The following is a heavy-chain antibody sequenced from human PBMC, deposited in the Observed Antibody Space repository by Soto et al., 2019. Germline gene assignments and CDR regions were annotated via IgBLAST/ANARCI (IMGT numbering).Heavy chain of an antibody. CDR3: AGRGSGYYYFDY. V-gene: IGHV4-39*01. D-gene: IGHD6-25*01. Sequence: SETLSLTCTVSGGSISSSSYFWSWIRQPPGKGLEWIGSIYYSGSTYYNPSLKSRVTISIDTSKNQFSLKLSSVTAADTAVYYCAGRGSGYYYFDYWGQGTLVTVSS. J-gene: IGHJ4*02. CDR1: GGSISSSSYF. CDR2: IYYSGST.